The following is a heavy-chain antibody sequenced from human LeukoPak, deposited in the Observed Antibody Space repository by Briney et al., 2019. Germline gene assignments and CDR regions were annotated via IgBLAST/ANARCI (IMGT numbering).Heavy chain of an antibody. V-gene: IGHV3-30*18. D-gene: IGHD1-26*01. J-gene: IGHJ4*02. CDR3: AKEGSNGDFDY. CDR2: ISYDGSNK. Sequence: GGSLRLSCAASGFTFSSYDMHWVRQAPGKGLEWVTVISYDGSNKYYGDSVKGRFTISRDNSKNTLYLKMNSLRAEDTAVYYGAKEGSNGDFDYWGQGTLVTVSS. CDR1: GFTFSSYD.